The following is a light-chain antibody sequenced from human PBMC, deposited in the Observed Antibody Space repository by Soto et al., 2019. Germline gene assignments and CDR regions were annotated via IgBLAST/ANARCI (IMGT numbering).Light chain of an antibody. CDR2: DAP. CDR1: QRISSW. J-gene: IGKJ1*01. CDR3: QQYNSFSTWT. Sequence: DIQMTQSPSTLPASVGDRVTITCRASQRISSWLAWYQKKPGKAPKLLIYDAPSLVGGVPSRFSGSGSGTECTLTFISLQPDDFATDYCQQYNSFSTWTFGQGSKVELK. V-gene: IGKV1-5*01.